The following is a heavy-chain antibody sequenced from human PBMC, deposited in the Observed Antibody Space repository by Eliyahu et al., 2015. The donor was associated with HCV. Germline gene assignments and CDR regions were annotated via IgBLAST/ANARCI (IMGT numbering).Heavy chain of an antibody. V-gene: IGHV1-3*01. CDR1: GYTFXDFS. D-gene: IGHD3-16*01. CDR3: AREGGPHYDAGAAYHKPHLHY. Sequence: QVQLVQTGPEVKKPGASVKVSCKXSGYTFXDFSIHWVRQAPGQRPEWMGWTNPASGTTRYYWGFEARITIDRDTSANIVNLLMTRLTSEDTAMYYCAREGGPHYDAGAAYHKPHLHYWGQGTLVSVSS. J-gene: IGHJ4*02. CDR2: TNPASGTT.